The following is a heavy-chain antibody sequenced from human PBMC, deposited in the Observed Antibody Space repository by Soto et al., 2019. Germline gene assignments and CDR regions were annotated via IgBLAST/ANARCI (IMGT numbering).Heavy chain of an antibody. J-gene: IGHJ5*01. CDR2: FIPVYRTL. CDR3: ATGVIWIGYFTVDS. D-gene: IGHD3-3*01. Sequence: QVLLVQSGAEVKKPGSSVKISCKASGGSFGNSAINWVRQTPGQGLEWLGGFIPVYRTLNYAQKFQGRVTITADESTGTAYMTLNSLASNDTAVYYCATGVIWIGYFTVDSWGHGTRVTVSS. V-gene: IGHV1-69*01. CDR1: GGSFGNSA.